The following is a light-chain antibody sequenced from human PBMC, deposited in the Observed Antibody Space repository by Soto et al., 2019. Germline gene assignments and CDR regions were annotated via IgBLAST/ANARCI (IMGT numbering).Light chain of an antibody. Sequence: EIVMTQSPATLSVSPGETATLSCRASQSVTYNLAWYQQKPGQGPRLLIYGAFTRDTGIPARFSGSGSGTEFTLTISSLQSEDFAVYSCQQYKNWPPLPFGGGTKVEIK. CDR2: GAF. J-gene: IGKJ4*01. V-gene: IGKV3-15*01. CDR3: QQYKNWPPLP. CDR1: QSVTYN.